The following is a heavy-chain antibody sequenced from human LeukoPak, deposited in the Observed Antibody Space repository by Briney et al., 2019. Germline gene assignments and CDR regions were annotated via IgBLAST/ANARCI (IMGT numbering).Heavy chain of an antibody. J-gene: IGHJ6*03. V-gene: IGHV1-69*01. CDR1: GGTFSSYA. Sequence: GSSVKVSCKASGGTFSSYAISWVRQAPGQGLEWMGGIIPIFGTANYAQKFQGRVTITADESTSTAYMELSSLRSEDTAVYYCARGQSSGWDSYYMDVWGKGTVVTISS. D-gene: IGHD6-19*01. CDR2: IIPIFGTA. CDR3: ARGQSSGWDSYYMDV.